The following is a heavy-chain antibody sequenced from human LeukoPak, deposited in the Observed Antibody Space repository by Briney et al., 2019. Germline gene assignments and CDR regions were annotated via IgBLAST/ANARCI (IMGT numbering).Heavy chain of an antibody. CDR3: ARAPHYYDSSGYYYEWFDP. CDR1: GGSISSGGYY. J-gene: IGHJ5*02. V-gene: IGHV4-31*03. CDR2: TYYSASN. D-gene: IGHD3-22*01. Sequence: SQTLSLTCTVSGGSISSGGYYWSWIRQHPGKGLEGIGYTYYSASNYYNPSLNSRVTISVDTSKNQFSLKLSSVTAADTAVYYCARAPHYYDSSGYYYEWFDPWGQGTLVTVSS.